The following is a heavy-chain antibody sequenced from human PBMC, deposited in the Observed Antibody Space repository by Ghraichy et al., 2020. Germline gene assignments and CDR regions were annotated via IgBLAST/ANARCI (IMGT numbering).Heavy chain of an antibody. Sequence: GGSLRLSCAASGFTFSSYAMSWVRQAPGKGLEWVSAISGSGGSTYYADSVKGRFTISRDNSKNTLYLQMNSLRAEDTAVYYCAKDRATSSSSSYYYYGMDVWGQGTTVTVSS. V-gene: IGHV3-23*01. J-gene: IGHJ6*02. CDR1: GFTFSSYA. CDR2: ISGSGGST. CDR3: AKDRATSSSSSYYYYGMDV. D-gene: IGHD6-6*01.